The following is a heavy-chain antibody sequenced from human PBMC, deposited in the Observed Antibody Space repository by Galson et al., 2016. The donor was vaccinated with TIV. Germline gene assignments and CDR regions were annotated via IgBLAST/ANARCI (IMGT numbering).Heavy chain of an antibody. CDR1: GYTFTVNY. CDR3: ARFEYGDYVDY. J-gene: IGHJ4*02. V-gene: IGHV1-2*02. CDR2: ISPNTGDT. Sequence: SVKVSCKASGYTFTVNYIHWVRQAPGQGLEWMGWISPNTGDTNYAQKFKGRVTMTRDTSITTVYMELTRLRSDDTAVYYCARFEYGDYVDYWGQGTLVTVSS. D-gene: IGHD4-17*01.